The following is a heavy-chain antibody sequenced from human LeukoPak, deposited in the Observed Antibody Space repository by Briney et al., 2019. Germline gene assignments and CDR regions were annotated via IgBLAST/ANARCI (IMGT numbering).Heavy chain of an antibody. CDR1: GFTFSDYY. J-gene: IGHJ5*02. D-gene: IGHD6-19*01. V-gene: IGHV3-11*04. Sequence: GPLRLSCAASGFTFSDYYMSWIRQAPGEGLEWVSHISSSGNAIHYADSVKGRFTISRDNAKNSLYLQMNSLRAEDTAVYYCVTYSLAVAGADHWGQGTLVTVSS. CDR3: VTYSLAVAGADH. CDR2: ISSSGNAI.